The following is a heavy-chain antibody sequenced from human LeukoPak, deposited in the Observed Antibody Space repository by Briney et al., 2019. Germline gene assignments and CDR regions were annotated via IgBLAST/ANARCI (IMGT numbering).Heavy chain of an antibody. CDR1: GFTFSNAW. CDR3: TTGLVVVAATPVDY. Sequence: GGSLRLSCAASGFTFSNAWMSWVRQAPGKGLEWVGRIKSKTDGGTTDYAAPVKGRFTISRDDSKITLYLQMNSLKTEDTAVYYCTTGLVVVAATPVDYWGQGTLVTVSS. J-gene: IGHJ4*02. CDR2: IKSKTDGGTT. D-gene: IGHD2-15*01. V-gene: IGHV3-15*01.